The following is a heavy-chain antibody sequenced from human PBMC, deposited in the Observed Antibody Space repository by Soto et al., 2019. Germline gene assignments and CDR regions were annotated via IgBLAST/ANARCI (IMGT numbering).Heavy chain of an antibody. J-gene: IGHJ6*03. D-gene: IGHD2-15*01. CDR3: AKDSTHRYCSGGSCYPRSYYYYMDV. CDR2: ISGSDGST. CDR1: GFTFSSYA. V-gene: IGHV3-23*01. Sequence: EVQLLESGGGLVQPGGSLRLSCAASGFTFSSYAMSWVRQAPGEGLEWVSAISGSDGSTYYADSVKGRFTISRDNSKNTLYLQMNSLRAEDTAVYHCAKDSTHRYCSGGSCYPRSYYYYMDVWGKGTTVTVSS.